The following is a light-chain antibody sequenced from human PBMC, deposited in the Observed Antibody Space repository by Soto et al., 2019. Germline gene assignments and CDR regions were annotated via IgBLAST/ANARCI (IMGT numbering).Light chain of an antibody. CDR3: QVWDSSSDHYV. J-gene: IGLJ1*01. CDR1: NIGSKS. CDR2: DDS. Sequence: SYELTQPPSVSVAPGQTARITCGGSNIGSKSVHWHQQNPGQAPVLVVYDDSDRPSGIPGRFSGSNSGNTATLTISRVEAGDEADYYCQVWDSSSDHYVFGTGTKVTVL. V-gene: IGLV3-21*02.